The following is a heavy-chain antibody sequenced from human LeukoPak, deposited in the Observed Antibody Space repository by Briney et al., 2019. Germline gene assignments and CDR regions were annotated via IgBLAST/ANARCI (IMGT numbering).Heavy chain of an antibody. CDR3: ARDRDCYDAGYYFDY. CDR2: VSYDGSNQ. Sequence: LRLSCAASGFTFSSYTMHWVRQAPGKGLKWVAVVSYDGSNQYYADSVKGRFTISRDTSKNTLYLQMNSLRAEDTAVYYCARDRDCYDAGYYFDYWGQGTLVTVSS. CDR1: GFTFSSYT. D-gene: IGHD2-21*01. J-gene: IGHJ4*02. V-gene: IGHV3-30-3*01.